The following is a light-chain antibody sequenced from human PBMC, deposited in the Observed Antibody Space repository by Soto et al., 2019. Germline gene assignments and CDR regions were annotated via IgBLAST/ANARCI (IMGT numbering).Light chain of an antibody. V-gene: IGKV3-20*01. Sequence: EIVLTQSPGTLSLSPGERATLSCRASQSVSSSYLAWYQQKPGQAPRLLIYGASSRATGIPDRFSESGSGTAFPPTISRLEPEDFAVYYCQQYGSSPLPFGQGTKEEI. CDR1: QSVSSSY. CDR2: GAS. CDR3: QQYGSSPLP. J-gene: IGKJ1*01.